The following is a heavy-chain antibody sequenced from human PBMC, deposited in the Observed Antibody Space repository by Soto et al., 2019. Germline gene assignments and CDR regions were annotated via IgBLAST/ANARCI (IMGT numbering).Heavy chain of an antibody. J-gene: IGHJ6*02. D-gene: IGHD3-16*01. CDR3: AGVVWFRGMDV. Sequence: PXQTLSLTSDISGYSVSSSSPAWNWIRQSPSRGVEWLGRTYYSAKWIHEYTLSMESRITINPDTSKNQFSLHIYSVTPEDTAVYYCAGVVWFRGMDVWGQGTPVTVSS. V-gene: IGHV6-1*01. CDR1: GYSVSSSSPA. CDR2: TYYSAKWIH.